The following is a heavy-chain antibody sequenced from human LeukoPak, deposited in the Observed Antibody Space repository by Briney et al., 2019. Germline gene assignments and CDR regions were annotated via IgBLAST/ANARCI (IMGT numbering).Heavy chain of an antibody. D-gene: IGHD3-10*01. J-gene: IGHJ3*02. CDR2: LSTSSSYI. Sequence: GGSLRLSCAASGFTFSSYSMNWVRQAPGKGLEWVSSLSTSSSYIYYADSLKGRFTISRDNSKNTLYLQMNSLRAEDTAVYYCARADGSGSYDADAFDIWGQGTMVTVSS. V-gene: IGHV3-21*01. CDR1: GFTFSSYS. CDR3: ARADGSGSYDADAFDI.